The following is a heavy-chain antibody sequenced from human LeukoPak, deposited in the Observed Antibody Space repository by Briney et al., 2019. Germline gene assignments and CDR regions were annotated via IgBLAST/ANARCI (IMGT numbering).Heavy chain of an antibody. D-gene: IGHD2-15*01. J-gene: IGHJ6*03. CDR3: ARQGGYCSASRCPGGFHYMDV. Sequence: SETLSLTCTVSGGSMSGYYWSWIRQPPGKGLEWIGFIYTFGNTKYNPSLKSRVTILGDMSRRQFSLKLTSVTAADTAVYFCARQGGYCSASRCPGGFHYMDVWGKGTTVAVSS. CDR1: GGSMSGYY. V-gene: IGHV4-4*09. CDR2: IYTFGNT.